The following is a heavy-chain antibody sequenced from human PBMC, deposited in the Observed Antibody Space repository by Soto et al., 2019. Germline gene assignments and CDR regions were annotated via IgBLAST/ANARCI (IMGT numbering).Heavy chain of an antibody. CDR2: ISNNGINK. V-gene: IGHV3-30*03. CDR3: ARVIRADSTSSNFYYYSGLDV. D-gene: IGHD6-6*01. J-gene: IGHJ6*02. CDR1: GFTFSTYG. Sequence: QSGGSLRLSCAASGFTFSTYGMHWVRQAPGKGLEWLAVISNNGINKYYADSVKGRFTISRDNSKDTLFLQMNSLRGEDTAIYYCARVIRADSTSSNFYYYSGLDVWGQGTTVTVSS.